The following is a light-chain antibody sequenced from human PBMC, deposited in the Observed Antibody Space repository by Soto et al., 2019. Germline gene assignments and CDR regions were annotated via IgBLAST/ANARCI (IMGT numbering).Light chain of an antibody. J-gene: IGKJ2*01. V-gene: IGKV1-5*01. CDR2: DAS. CDR3: QQYSSYSYT. Sequence: DIQMTQSPSTLSVSVGDRVTITCRASQSISNWLAWYQQKPGKAPKLLIYDASSLESGVPSRFRGSGSGTEFTFTISSLQPDDFATYYCQQYSSYSYTFGQGTKLEI. CDR1: QSISNW.